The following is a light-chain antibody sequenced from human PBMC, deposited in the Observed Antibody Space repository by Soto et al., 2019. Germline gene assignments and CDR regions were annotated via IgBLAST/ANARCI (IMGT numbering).Light chain of an antibody. CDR1: SSDVGGYKY. CDR3: FSYTSSTAYV. Sequence: QSALTQPASLSRSPGQSITISCTGTSSDVGGYKYVSWYQLHPGKAPKLMIYEVSNRPSGISNRFSASKSGNTASLTISGLQAEDEADYYCFSYTSSTAYVFGTGTKVTVL. CDR2: EVS. J-gene: IGLJ1*01. V-gene: IGLV2-14*01.